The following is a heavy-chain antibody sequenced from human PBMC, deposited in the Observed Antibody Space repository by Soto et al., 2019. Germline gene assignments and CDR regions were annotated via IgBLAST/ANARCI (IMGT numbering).Heavy chain of an antibody. CDR2: ISYDGSNK. D-gene: IGHD3-22*01. CDR3: ASVGYYDSSGYPFHFDY. V-gene: IGHV3-30-3*01. CDR1: GFTFSSYA. Sequence: QVQLVESGGGVVQPGRSLRLSCAASGFTFSSYAMHWVRQAPGKGLEWVAVISYDGSNKYYADSVKGRFTISRDNSKNTLYLQMNSLRAEDTAVYYCASVGYYDSSGYPFHFDYWGQGTLVTVSS. J-gene: IGHJ4*02.